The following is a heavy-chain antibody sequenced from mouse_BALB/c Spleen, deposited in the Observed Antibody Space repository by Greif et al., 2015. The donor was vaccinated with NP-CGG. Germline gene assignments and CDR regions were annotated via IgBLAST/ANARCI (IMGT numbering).Heavy chain of an antibody. CDR1: GFTFSSYG. Sequence: EVQLQESGGGLVQPGGSLKLSCAASGFTFSSYGMSWVRQTPDKRLELVATINSNGGSTYYPDSVKGRFTISRDNAKNTLYLQMSSLKSEDTAMYYCARDPTPHYFDYWGQGTTLTVSS. J-gene: IGHJ2*01. CDR2: INSNGGST. CDR3: ARDPTPHYFDY. V-gene: IGHV5-6-3*01.